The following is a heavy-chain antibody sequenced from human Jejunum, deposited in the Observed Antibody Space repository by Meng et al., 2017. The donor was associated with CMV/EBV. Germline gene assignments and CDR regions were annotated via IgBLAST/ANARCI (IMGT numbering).Heavy chain of an antibody. CDR3: ARLPMYCSTTTCYVDY. J-gene: IGHJ4*02. Sequence: FTSNTYSTGWVPQAPGKGLEWVSSISSSSRYIHYADSVKGRFTVSRDNAENSLSLQMHSLRAEDTAVYYCARLPMYCSTTTCYVDYWGQGTLVTVSS. CDR1: FTSNTYS. D-gene: IGHD2-2*01. V-gene: IGHV3-21*01. CDR2: ISSSSRYI.